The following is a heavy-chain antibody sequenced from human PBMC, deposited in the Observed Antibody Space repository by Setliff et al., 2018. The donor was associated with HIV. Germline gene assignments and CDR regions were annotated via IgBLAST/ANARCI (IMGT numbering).Heavy chain of an antibody. CDR2: IYYSGTT. J-gene: IGHJ4*02. CDR3: ARELLRSWDGSENSYKPYYFDY. D-gene: IGHD3-10*01. Sequence: SETLSLTCNVSGFSFRNSFYNWGWIRQPPGKGLEWIGTIYYSGTTYYNPSLKSRVTIFVDTSKNQFSLKVRSVTAADTAVYYCARELLRSWDGSENSYKPYYFDYWGQGTLVTVSS. CDR1: GFSFRNSFYN. V-gene: IGHV4-39*02.